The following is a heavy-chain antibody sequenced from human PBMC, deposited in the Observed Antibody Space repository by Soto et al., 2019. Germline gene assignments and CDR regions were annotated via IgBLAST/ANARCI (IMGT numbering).Heavy chain of an antibody. CDR2: INHSGST. CDR1: GGSFSGYY. CDR3: VACDDGDCPRH. D-gene: IGHD4-17*01. V-gene: IGHV4-34*01. Sequence: SSETLSLTCAVYGGSFSGYYWSWVRQSPRKGLEWIGEINHSGSTNYNPSLKCRLIMSVDTSKSLCSLKLRSVRAADTPLYYCVACDDGDCPRHWGQRSLVTVS. J-gene: IGHJ4*01.